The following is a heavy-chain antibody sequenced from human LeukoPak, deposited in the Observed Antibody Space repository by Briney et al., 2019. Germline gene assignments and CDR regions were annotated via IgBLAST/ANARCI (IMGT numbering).Heavy chain of an antibody. V-gene: IGHV1-69*13. CDR3: ASRDNWNDPFDY. D-gene: IGHD1-1*01. J-gene: IGHJ4*02. CDR1: GGTFISYA. Sequence: SVKVSCKASGGTFISYAISWVRQAPGQGREWMGGIIPILGTANYAQKFQGRVTITADESTSTAYMELSSLRSEDTAVYYCASRDNWNDPFDYWGQGTLVTVSS. CDR2: IIPILGTA.